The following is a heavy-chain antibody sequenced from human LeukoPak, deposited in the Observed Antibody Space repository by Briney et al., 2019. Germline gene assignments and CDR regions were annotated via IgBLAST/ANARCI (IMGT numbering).Heavy chain of an antibody. CDR3: ASLGFSSGWYGVDY. Sequence: SETLSLTCSVSGDSITGYYWGWIRQPPGKGLEWIGNIYYTGNTYYNSSLKSRVTISLDTSKNQFSLKVISMTAADTAVYYCASLGFSSGWYGVDYWGQGTLVTVSS. D-gene: IGHD6-19*01. J-gene: IGHJ4*02. V-gene: IGHV4-39*07. CDR2: IYYTGNT. CDR1: GDSITGYY.